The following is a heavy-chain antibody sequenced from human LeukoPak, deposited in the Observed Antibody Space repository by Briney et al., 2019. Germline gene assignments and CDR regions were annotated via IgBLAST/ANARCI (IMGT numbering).Heavy chain of an antibody. Sequence: GGSLRLSCAASGFTFSSYAMSWVRQAPGKGLEWVSGISASGGSTYYADSVKGRFTFSRDNSKNTLYLQMKSLRGEDTAVYYCASLGSANFWGQGTLVTVSS. CDR2: ISASGGST. CDR3: ASLGSANF. V-gene: IGHV3-23*01. J-gene: IGHJ4*02. CDR1: GFTFSSYA. D-gene: IGHD3-10*01.